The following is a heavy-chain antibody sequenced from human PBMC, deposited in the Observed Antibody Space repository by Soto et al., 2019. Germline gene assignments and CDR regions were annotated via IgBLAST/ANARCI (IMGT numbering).Heavy chain of an antibody. V-gene: IGHV4-61*01. CDR3: ARDHTPMATGYYYYYGMDV. D-gene: IGHD5-12*01. CDR2: IYYSGST. CDR1: GGSVSSGSYY. Sequence: QVQLQESGPGLVKPSETLSLTCTVSGGSVSSGSYYWSWIRQPPGKGLEWIGYIYYSGSTNYNPPLQSRGTISVGTSNNQSSLKLSSVTAADTAVYYCARDHTPMATGYYYYYGMDVWGQGTTVTVSS. J-gene: IGHJ6*02.